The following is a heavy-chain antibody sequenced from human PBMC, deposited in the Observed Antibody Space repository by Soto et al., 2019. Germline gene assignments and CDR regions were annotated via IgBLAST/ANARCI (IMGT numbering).Heavy chain of an antibody. Sequence: EVQLVEAGGGLVQPGGSLRLSCAASGFSVSSNYMRWVRQPPGKGLEWVSLIYSGGSIFYAESVKGRFIISRDSSKNILYLQMHNLRAEDTVVYYCASSPSAGHWGQGNLVTVSS. CDR3: ASSPSAGH. D-gene: IGHD3-10*01. CDR2: IYSGGSI. V-gene: IGHV3-66*01. CDR1: GFSVSSNY. J-gene: IGHJ4*02.